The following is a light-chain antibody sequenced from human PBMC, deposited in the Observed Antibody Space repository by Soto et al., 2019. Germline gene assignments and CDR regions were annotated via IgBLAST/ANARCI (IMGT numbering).Light chain of an antibody. J-gene: IGKJ5*01. CDR2: GAS. CDR1: QSVNIY. CDR3: QQRSNRPPIT. V-gene: IGKV3-11*01. Sequence: EIVMTQSPATLSVSPGERATLSCRASQSVNIYLAWYQQKPGQAPRLLIFGASYRATGIPARFSGSGSGTEFTLTISSLEPEDFVVYYCQQRSNRPPITFGQGTRLEIK.